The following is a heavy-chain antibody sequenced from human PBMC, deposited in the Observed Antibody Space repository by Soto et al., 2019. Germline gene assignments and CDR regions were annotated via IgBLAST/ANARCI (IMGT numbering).Heavy chain of an antibody. V-gene: IGHV4-39*01. CDR3: ARHLDDYWCGVSPFDP. Sequence: QLQLQESGPGLVKPLETLSLTCSVSGCSIRSSTYYWGWIRQPPGRGLELIVSFYYGGRTLYNPSLETRVTLSVDTSKNQFSLNLSSVTAADTAVYYCARHLDDYWCGVSPFDPWGQGTLVTVSS. CDR2: FYYGGRT. D-gene: IGHD3-3*01. CDR1: GCSIRSSTYY. J-gene: IGHJ5*02.